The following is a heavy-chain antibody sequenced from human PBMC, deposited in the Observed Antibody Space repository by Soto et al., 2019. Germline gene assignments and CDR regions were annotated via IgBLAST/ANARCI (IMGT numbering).Heavy chain of an antibody. D-gene: IGHD2-8*01. CDR1: GGSFRGYF. CDR2: MNHSGIT. J-gene: IGHJ4*02. CDR3: ARGDHGPRRFYFDT. V-gene: IGHV4-34*01. Sequence: SETLSLTCAVYGGSFRGYFWSWIRQPPGKGLEWIGEMNHSGITSYSPSLGSRVTTSVDTPKNQFSLRLRSVTAADTAIYYCARGDHGPRRFYFDTWGQGTLVTVS.